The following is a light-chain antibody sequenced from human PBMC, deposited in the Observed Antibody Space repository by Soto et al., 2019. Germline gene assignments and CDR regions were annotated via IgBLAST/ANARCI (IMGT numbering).Light chain of an antibody. V-gene: IGKV4-1*01. CDR2: WAS. J-gene: IGKJ2*01. Sequence: DIVMTQSPDSLAVSLGETATINCKSSQSVLYSSNNKNYLAWYQQKPGQPPKLLIYWASTRESGVPDRFSGSGSGTDFTLTISSLQAEDVAVYYCQQYYSIPPTFGQGTKLEIK. CDR3: QQYYSIPPT. CDR1: QSVLYSSNNKNY.